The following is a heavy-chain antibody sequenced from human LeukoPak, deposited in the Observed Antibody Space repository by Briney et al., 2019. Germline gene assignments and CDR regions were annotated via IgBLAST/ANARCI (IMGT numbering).Heavy chain of an antibody. J-gene: IGHJ6*03. CDR1: GFTFSSYG. D-gene: IGHD5-18*01. V-gene: IGHV3-30*02. CDR2: IRYDGSNK. CDR3: TTDSSYGYPYYYYMDV. Sequence: PGGSLRLSCAASGFTFSSYGMPWVRQAPGKGLEWVAFIRYDGSNKYYADSVKGRFTISRDNSKNTLYLQMNSLRAEDTAVYYCTTDSSYGYPYYYYMDVWGKGTTVTVSS.